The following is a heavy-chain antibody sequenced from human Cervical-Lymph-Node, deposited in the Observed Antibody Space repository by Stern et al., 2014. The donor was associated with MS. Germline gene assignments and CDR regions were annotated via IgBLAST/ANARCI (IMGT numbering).Heavy chain of an antibody. J-gene: IGHJ4*02. V-gene: IGHV4-30-4*01. Sequence: QLQLLESGPGLVKPSQTLSLTCAVTGGSISIAEYYWSWIRQSPGKGLEWIGYIHNRGTNYYNPSLKSRVTISVDTSKNQFSLKLRSVTAADSAVYYCSRDADGYSLVFGYWGRGTLVTVSS. CDR1: GGSISIAEYY. CDR2: IHNRGTN. CDR3: SRDADGYSLVFGY. D-gene: IGHD5-24*01.